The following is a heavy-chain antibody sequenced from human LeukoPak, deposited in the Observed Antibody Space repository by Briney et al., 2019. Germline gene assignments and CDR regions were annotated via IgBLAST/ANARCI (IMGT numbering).Heavy chain of an antibody. V-gene: IGHV4-39*01. CDR3: ARHRISVYYFDY. Sequence: PSETLSPTCTVSGGSISSSSYYWGWIRQPPGKGLEWIGSIYYSGSTYYNPSLKSRVTISVDTSKNQFSLKLSSVTAADTAVYYCARHRISVYYFDYWGQGTLVTVSS. CDR1: GGSISSSSYY. D-gene: IGHD3-10*01. J-gene: IGHJ4*02. CDR2: IYYSGST.